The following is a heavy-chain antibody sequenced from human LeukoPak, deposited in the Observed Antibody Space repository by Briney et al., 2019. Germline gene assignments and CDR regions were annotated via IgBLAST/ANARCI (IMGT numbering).Heavy chain of an antibody. V-gene: IGHV3-53*01. CDR2: IYSGGST. CDR1: GFSVSSDY. J-gene: IGHJ4*02. Sequence: PGGSLRLPCAASGFSVSSDYMTRVRQAPGKGLEWVSVIYSGGSTYYADSVKGRFTISRDNSKNTLYLQMNNVRVEDTAVYFCARYHTALNYWGQGTLVTASS. D-gene: IGHD5-18*01. CDR3: ARYHTALNY.